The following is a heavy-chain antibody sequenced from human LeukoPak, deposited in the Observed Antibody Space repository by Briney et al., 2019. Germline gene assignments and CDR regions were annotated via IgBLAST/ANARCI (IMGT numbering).Heavy chain of an antibody. CDR2: ISSSSSYI. D-gene: IGHD3-22*01. Sequence: GGSLRLSCAASGFTFSSYSMNWVRQAPGKGLEWVSSISSSSSYIFYTDSVRGRFTISRDNSRNTLYLQMNSLRAEDTAVYYCARSSERKYYFDYWGQGTLVTVSS. V-gene: IGHV3-21*04. CDR3: ARSSERKYYFDY. CDR1: GFTFSSYS. J-gene: IGHJ4*02.